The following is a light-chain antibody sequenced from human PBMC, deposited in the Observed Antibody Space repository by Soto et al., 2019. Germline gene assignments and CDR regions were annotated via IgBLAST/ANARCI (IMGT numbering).Light chain of an antibody. V-gene: IGKV1-27*01. J-gene: IGKJ5*01. CDR2: SAS. Sequence: DIQMTQSPSSLSASVGDRVTITCRASQGISNYLAWYQQTPGKVPKLLIYSASTLQSGVPSRFSGRGSGTDFTLTISSLQPEDVATYYCQRSDSAPITFGQGTRLEIK. CDR3: QRSDSAPIT. CDR1: QGISNY.